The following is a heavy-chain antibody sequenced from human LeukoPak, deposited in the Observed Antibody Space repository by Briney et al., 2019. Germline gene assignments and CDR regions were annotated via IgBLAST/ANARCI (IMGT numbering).Heavy chain of an antibody. V-gene: IGHV3-30-3*01. CDR2: ISYDGSNK. Sequence: GGSLRLSCAASGFTFSSYAMHWVRQAPSKGLEWVAVISYDGSNKYYADSVKGRFTISRDNSKNTLYLQMNSLRAEDTAVYYCARGGYSSGWFPFLRWFDPWGQGTLVTVSS. CDR3: ARGGYSSGWFPFLRWFDP. CDR1: GFTFSSYA. D-gene: IGHD6-19*01. J-gene: IGHJ5*02.